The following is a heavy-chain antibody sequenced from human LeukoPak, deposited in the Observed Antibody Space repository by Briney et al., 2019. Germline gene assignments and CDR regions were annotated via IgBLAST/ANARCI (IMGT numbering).Heavy chain of an antibody. V-gene: IGHV5-51*01. D-gene: IGHD2-15*01. CDR1: GYSFTSYW. Sequence: GESLKISCKGSGYSFTSYWIDWVRPMPGKGLEWMGIIYPGDSDTTYSPSFQGQVTISADRSISTAYLQWSSLKASDTAMYYCARHDLQRGSGHLAFDIWGQGTMVTVSS. J-gene: IGHJ3*02. CDR3: ARHDLQRGSGHLAFDI. CDR2: IYPGDSDT.